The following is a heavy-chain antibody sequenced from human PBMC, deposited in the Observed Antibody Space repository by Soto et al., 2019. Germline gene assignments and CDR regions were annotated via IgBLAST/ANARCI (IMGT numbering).Heavy chain of an antibody. CDR3: ARDRDDIVLVPAAMHYYYYGMDV. CDR2: INAGNGNT. Sequence: ASVKVSCKASGYTFTSYAMHWVRQAPGQRLEWMGWINAGNGNTKYSQKFQGRVTITRDTSTSTVYMELSSLRSEDTAVYYCARDRDDIVLVPAAMHYYYYGMDVWGQGTTVTVSS. CDR1: GYTFTSYA. J-gene: IGHJ6*02. D-gene: IGHD2-2*01. V-gene: IGHV1-3*01.